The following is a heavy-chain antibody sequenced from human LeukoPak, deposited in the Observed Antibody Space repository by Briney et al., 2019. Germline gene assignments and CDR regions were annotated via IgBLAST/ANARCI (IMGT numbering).Heavy chain of an antibody. V-gene: IGHV3-7*01. D-gene: IGHD6-6*01. CDR2: IKQDGFEK. Sequence: PGGSLRLSCAASGFTFSSYSMNWVRQAPGKGLEWVANIKQDGFEKYYVDSVKGRFTISRDNAKNSLFLQVNSLRAEDTAVYYCARDLGPHYSSSSETFDYWGQGTLVTVSS. CDR1: GFTFSSYS. CDR3: ARDLGPHYSSSSETFDY. J-gene: IGHJ4*02.